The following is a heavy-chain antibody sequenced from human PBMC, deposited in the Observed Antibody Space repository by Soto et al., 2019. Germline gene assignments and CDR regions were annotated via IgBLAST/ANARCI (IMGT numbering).Heavy chain of an antibody. V-gene: IGHV3-30-3*01. J-gene: IGHJ4*02. D-gene: IGHD6-13*01. CDR1: GFTFSSYA. CDR3: ARDSSSWYEPTFDD. Sequence: QVQLVESGGGVVQPGRSLRLSCAASGFTFSSYAMHWVRQAPGKGLEWVAVISYDGSNKYYADSVKGRFTISRDNSKNTLYLQMNSLRAEDTAVYYCARDSSSWYEPTFDDWGQGTLVTVSS. CDR2: ISYDGSNK.